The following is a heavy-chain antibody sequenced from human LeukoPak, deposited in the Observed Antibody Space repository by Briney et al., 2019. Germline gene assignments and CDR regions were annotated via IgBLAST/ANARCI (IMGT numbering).Heavy chain of an antibody. V-gene: IGHV3-48*02. CDR3: ARAPSSGYYYIN. J-gene: IGHJ4*02. CDR1: GFTFSNYN. CDR2: ISSSSRTI. D-gene: IGHD3-22*01. Sequence: GGSLRLSCAASGFTFSNYNMNWVRQALGKGLEWVSHISSSSRTIFYADSVKGRFTISRDNAKNSLYLQMSGLRDEDTAVYYCARAPSSGYYYINWGQGTLVTVSS.